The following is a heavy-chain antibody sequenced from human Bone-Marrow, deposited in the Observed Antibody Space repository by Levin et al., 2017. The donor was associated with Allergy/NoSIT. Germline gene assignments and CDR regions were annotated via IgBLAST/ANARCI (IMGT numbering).Heavy chain of an antibody. J-gene: IGHJ6*02. CDR1: GGSISSGDYY. V-gene: IGHV4-30-4*01. CDR3: ARAPYYYDSSGYYYYYDDGMDV. CDR2: IYYSGST. D-gene: IGHD3-22*01. Sequence: SETLSLTCTVSGGSISSGDYYWSWIRQPPGKGLEWIGYIYYSGSTYYNPSLKSRVTISVDTSKNQFSLKLSSVTAADTAVYYCARAPYYYDSSGYYYYYDDGMDVWGQGTTVTVSS.